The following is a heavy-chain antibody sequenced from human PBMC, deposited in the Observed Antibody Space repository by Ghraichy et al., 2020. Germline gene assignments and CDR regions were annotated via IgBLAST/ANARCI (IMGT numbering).Heavy chain of an antibody. CDR1: GFTFSSYA. CDR2: ISGSGGST. J-gene: IGHJ6*02. Sequence: GGSLRLSCAASGFTFSSYAMSWVRQAPGKGLEWVSAISGSGGSTYYADSVKGRFTISRDNSKNTLYLQMNSLRAEDTAVYYCAKHHDPLGYYYYGMDVWGQGTTVTVSS. CDR3: AKHHDPLGYYYYGMDV. D-gene: IGHD3-3*01. V-gene: IGHV3-23*01.